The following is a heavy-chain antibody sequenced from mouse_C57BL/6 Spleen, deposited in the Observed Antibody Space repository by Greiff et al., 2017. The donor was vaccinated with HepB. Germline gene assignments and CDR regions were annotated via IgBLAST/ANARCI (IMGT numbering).Heavy chain of an antibody. CDR1: GYAFSSSW. Sequence: VQLQQSGPELVKPGASVKISCKASGYAFSSSWMNWVKQRPGKGLEWIGRIYPGDGDTNYNGKFKGKATLTADKSASTAYMQLSSLTSEDSAVYFCASAITTVVATGAMDYWGQRTSVTVSS. CDR2: IYPGDGDT. V-gene: IGHV1-82*01. J-gene: IGHJ4*01. CDR3: ASAITTVVATGAMDY. D-gene: IGHD1-1*01.